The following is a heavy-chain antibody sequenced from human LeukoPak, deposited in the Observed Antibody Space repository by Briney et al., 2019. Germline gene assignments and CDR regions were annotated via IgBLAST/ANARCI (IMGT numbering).Heavy chain of an antibody. D-gene: IGHD6-6*01. Sequence: GSLRLSCAASGFTFSSYSMNWVRQAPGKGLEWVSSISSSSSYIYYADSVKGRFTISRDNAKNSLYLQMNSLRAEDTAVYYCARDHSSSSALDYWGQGTLVTVSS. CDR2: ISSSSSYI. J-gene: IGHJ4*02. CDR3: ARDHSSSSALDY. CDR1: GFTFSSYS. V-gene: IGHV3-21*01.